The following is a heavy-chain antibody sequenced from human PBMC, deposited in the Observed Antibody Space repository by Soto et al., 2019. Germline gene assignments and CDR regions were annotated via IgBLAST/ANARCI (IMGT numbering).Heavy chain of an antibody. CDR3: AREVRGGFTGIFDQ. Sequence: QVQLQGSGPGQVKPSETLSLTYTVSGDSISAYFYWSWIRQPAGKGLEWIGRIYTDGTTKYNPSLKSRVTLSLDKSKNQLSLRLSSVPAADTAVYYFAREVRGGFTGIFDQWGRGSRFTVAS. V-gene: IGHV4-4*07. CDR1: GDSISAYFY. CDR2: IYTDGTT. J-gene: IGHJ4*02. D-gene: IGHD2-15*01.